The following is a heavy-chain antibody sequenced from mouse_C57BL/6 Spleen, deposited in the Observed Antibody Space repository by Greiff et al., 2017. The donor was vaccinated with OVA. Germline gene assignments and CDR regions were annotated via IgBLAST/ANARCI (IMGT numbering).Heavy chain of an antibody. CDR3: ARGSGDYFDY. CDR1: GYAFTNYL. J-gene: IGHJ2*01. V-gene: IGHV1-54*01. Sequence: QVQLQQSGAELVRPGTSVKVSCKASGYAFTNYLIEWVKQRPGQGLEWIGVINPGSGGTNYNEKFKGKATLTADKSSSTAYMQLSSLPSEDSAVYFCARGSGDYFDYWGQGTTLTVSS. CDR2: INPGSGGT.